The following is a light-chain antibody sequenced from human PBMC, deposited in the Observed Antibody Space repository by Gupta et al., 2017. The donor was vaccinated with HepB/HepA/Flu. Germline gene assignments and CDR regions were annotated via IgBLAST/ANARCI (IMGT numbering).Light chain of an antibody. V-gene: IGKV3-20*01. CDR3: QQDGSSPVT. CDR1: QSVNDY. CDR2: GAS. Sequence: EFVLTQSPDTLSLSPGERATLSCRASQSVNDYLAWYQQKPGQAPRLLIYGASSRATGIPDRFSGSGSGTDFTLTISRLEPEDFAVYYCQQDGSSPVTFGQGTLVEI. J-gene: IGKJ5*01.